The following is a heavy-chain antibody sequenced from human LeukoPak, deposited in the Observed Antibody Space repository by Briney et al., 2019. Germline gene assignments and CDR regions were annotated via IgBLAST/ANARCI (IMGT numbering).Heavy chain of an antibody. CDR1: GFTFNSYG. Sequence: QPGRSLRLSCVAFGFTFNSYGMHWVRQAPGTGLEWVAVISYDGSNKYYADSGKGRFTISRDNSKNTLYLQMNSLRAEDTAVYYCAKDQTTVWIGHADYWGQGTLVTVSS. J-gene: IGHJ4*02. V-gene: IGHV3-30*18. CDR3: AKDQTTVWIGHADY. D-gene: IGHD4-17*01. CDR2: ISYDGSNK.